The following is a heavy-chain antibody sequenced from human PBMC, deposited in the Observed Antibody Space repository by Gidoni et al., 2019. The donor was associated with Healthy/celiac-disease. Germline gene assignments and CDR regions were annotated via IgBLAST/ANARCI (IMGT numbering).Heavy chain of an antibody. V-gene: IGHV1-69*06. CDR3: ARDIDCSSTSCLWDYYMDV. Sequence: QVQLVQSGAEVKTPGSSVKVSCKASGVTFSSYAISWVRQAPGQGLEWMGGIIPIFGTANYAQKFQGRVTITADKSTSTAYMELSSLRSEDTAVYYCARDIDCSSTSCLWDYYMDVWGKGTTVTVSS. D-gene: IGHD2-2*01. J-gene: IGHJ6*03. CDR1: GVTFSSYA. CDR2: IIPIFGTA.